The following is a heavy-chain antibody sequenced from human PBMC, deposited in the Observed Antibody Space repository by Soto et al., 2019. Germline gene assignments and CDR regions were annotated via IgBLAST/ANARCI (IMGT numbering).Heavy chain of an antibody. D-gene: IGHD2-15*01. Sequence: QVQLVQSGAEVKKPGSSVKVSCKASGGTFSSYTISWVRQAPGQGLEWMGRIIPILGIANYAQKFQGRVTITADKTPRTGYKEVGRLGSGDTAGEFWAGSGDYWCGGRWYGGDYYYYMDVWGKGTTVTVSS. V-gene: IGHV1-69*02. CDR3: AGSGDYWCGGRWYGGDYYYYMDV. J-gene: IGHJ6*03. CDR1: GGTFSSYT. CDR2: IIPILGIA.